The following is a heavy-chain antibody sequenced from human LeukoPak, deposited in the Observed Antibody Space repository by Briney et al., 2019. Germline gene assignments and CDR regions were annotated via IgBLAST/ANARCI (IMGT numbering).Heavy chain of an antibody. D-gene: IGHD3-22*01. V-gene: IGHV4-39*07. CDR2: IYYSGST. CDR3: ARVYYDSSGYPPNWYFDL. J-gene: IGHJ2*01. CDR1: GGSISSSSYY. Sequence: SETLSLTCTVSGGSISSSSYYWGWIRQPPGKGLEWIGSIYYSGSTYYNPSLKSRVTISVDTSKNQFSLKLSSVTAADPAVYYCARVYYDSSGYPPNWYFDLWGRGTLVTVSS.